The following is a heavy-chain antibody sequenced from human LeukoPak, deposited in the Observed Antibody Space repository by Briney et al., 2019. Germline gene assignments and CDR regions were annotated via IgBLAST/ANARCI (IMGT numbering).Heavy chain of an antibody. CDR1: GGSFSGYY. J-gene: IGHJ3*02. V-gene: IGHV4-34*01. CDR3: ARGLSYRWYHPLVTRYAFDI. Sequence: PSETLSLTCAVYGGSFSGYYWSWIRQPPGKGLEWIGEINHSGSTNYNPSLKSRVTISVDTSKNQFSLKLSSVTAADTAVYYRARGLSYRWYHPLVTRYAFDIWGQGTMVTVSS. CDR2: INHSGST. D-gene: IGHD3-16*02.